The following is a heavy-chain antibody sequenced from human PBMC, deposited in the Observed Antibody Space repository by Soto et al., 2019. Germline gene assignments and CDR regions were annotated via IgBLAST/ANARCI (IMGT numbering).Heavy chain of an antibody. CDR2: INPNSGGT. CDR3: TRDRSRNWNYFYYAMDV. CDR1: GYTFTGYY. D-gene: IGHD1-1*01. V-gene: IGHV1-2*04. J-gene: IGHJ6*02. Sequence: ASVKVSCKASGYTFTGYYMHWVRQAPGQGLEWMGWINPNSGGTNYAQKFQGWVTMTRDTSISTAYMELNSLKTEDTAVYYCTRDRSRNWNYFYYAMDVWGLGTTVTVSS.